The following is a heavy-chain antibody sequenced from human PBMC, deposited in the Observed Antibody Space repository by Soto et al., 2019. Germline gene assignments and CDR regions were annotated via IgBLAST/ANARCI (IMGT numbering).Heavy chain of an antibody. CDR1: GDSFNSYA. CDR3: ARVGYCNTTNCLFYYYHYGMDV. D-gene: IGHD2-2*01. CDR2: IIPIFHTA. J-gene: IGHJ6*02. V-gene: IGHV1-69*01. Sequence: QVHLVQSGAEVKKPGSSVKVSCKASGDSFNSYAISWVRQAPGQGLEWMGGIIPIFHTANHAQKFQARVTMTADESASTAYMELSGLRSEDTAVYYCARVGYCNTTNCLFYYYHYGMDVWGQGTTVTVS.